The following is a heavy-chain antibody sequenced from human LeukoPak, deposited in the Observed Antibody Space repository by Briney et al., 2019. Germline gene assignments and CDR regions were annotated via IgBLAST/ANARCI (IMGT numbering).Heavy chain of an antibody. J-gene: IGHJ4*02. CDR1: GFTFSSYA. D-gene: IGHD1-26*01. Sequence: GGSLRLSCAASGFTFSSYAMHWVRQAPGKGLEWVAVIWYDGSKKYYGDSVKGRFTISRDNSKNTLYLQMNSLRAEDTAVYYCVRGPEGSWALDYWGQGTLVAVSS. CDR3: VRGPEGSWALDY. V-gene: IGHV3-33*08. CDR2: IWYDGSKK.